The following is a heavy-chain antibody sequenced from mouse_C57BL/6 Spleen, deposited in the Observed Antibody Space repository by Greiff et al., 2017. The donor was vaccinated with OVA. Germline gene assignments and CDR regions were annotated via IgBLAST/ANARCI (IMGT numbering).Heavy chain of an antibody. D-gene: IGHD1-1*01. J-gene: IGHJ4*01. CDR3: TVTTVVAPYAMDY. CDR1: GFTFSNYW. Sequence: EVKVEESGGGLVQPGGSMKLSCVASGFTFSNYWMNWVRQSPEKGLEWVAQIRLKSDNYATHYAESVKGRFTISRDDSKSSVYLQMNNLRAEDTGIYYCTVTTVVAPYAMDYWGQGTSVTVSS. V-gene: IGHV6-3*01. CDR2: IRLKSDNYAT.